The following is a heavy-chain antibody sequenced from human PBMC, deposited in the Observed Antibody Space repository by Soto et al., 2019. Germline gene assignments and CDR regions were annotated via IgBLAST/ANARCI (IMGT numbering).Heavy chain of an antibody. CDR3: ARGRVLRFLEWLYFDY. V-gene: IGHV4-31*03. CDR1: GGSISSGGYY. D-gene: IGHD3-3*01. J-gene: IGHJ4*02. CDR2: IYYSGST. Sequence: PSETLSLTCTVSGGSISSGGYYWSWIRQHPGKGLEWIGYIYYSGSTYYNPSLKSRVTISVDTSKNQFSLKLSSVTAADTAVYYCARGRVLRFLEWLYFDYWGQGTLVTVSS.